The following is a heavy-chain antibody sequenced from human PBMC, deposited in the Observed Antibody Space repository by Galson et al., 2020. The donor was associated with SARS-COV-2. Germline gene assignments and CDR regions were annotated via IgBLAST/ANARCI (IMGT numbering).Heavy chain of an antibody. CDR1: GEPFRGYY. CDR3: ARGQRGRWMVDTARGAYFDY. Sequence: SETLSLTCAAFGEPFRGYYWSWIRQPPGQGLEWIGDVDHGGSTTYNPTLKSRLTISVDTSKNQFYLQLTSLTAADAAIYFCARGQRGRWMVDTARGAYFDYWGQGTLVSVSS. D-gene: IGHD2-15*01. CDR2: VDHGGST. J-gene: IGHJ4*02. V-gene: IGHV4-34*01.